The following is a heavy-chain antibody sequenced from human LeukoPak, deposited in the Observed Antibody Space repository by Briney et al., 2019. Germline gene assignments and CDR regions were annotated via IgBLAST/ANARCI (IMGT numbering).Heavy chain of an antibody. Sequence: SGGSLRLSCAASGFTVSSNYMSWVRQAPGKGLEWVSVIYSGGSTYYADSVKGRFTISRDNSKNTLYLQMDSLRAEDTAVYYCARGTVVPAATFDYWGQGTLVTVSS. D-gene: IGHD2-2*01. CDR3: ARGTVVPAATFDY. V-gene: IGHV3-66*02. CDR2: IYSGGST. CDR1: GFTVSSNY. J-gene: IGHJ4*02.